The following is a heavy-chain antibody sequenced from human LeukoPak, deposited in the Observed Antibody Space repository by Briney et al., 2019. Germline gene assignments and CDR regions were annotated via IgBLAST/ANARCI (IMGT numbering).Heavy chain of an antibody. CDR2: INQDGSEK. J-gene: IGHJ4*02. Sequence: GGSLRLSCATSGFTFSNYWMSWVRQAPGKGLEWVANINQDGSEKYYVDSVKGRFTISRDNAKNSLYLQMNSLRAEDTAVYYCARPYDSNRDHSGYGYWWRGTLVTVSS. CDR1: GFTFSNYW. CDR3: ARPYDSNRDHSGYGY. D-gene: IGHD5-12*01. V-gene: IGHV3-7*02.